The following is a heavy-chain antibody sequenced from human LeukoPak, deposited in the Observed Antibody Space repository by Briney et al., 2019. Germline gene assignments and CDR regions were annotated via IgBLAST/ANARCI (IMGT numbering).Heavy chain of an antibody. CDR3: ARDLLRYFDWSAPPGDFDY. J-gene: IGHJ4*02. CDR1: GFTFSSYS. CDR2: ISSSSSYI. Sequence: GGSLRLSCAASGFTFSSYSMNWVRQAPGKGLEWVSSISSSSSYIYYADSVKGRFTISRDNAKNSLYLQMNSLRAEDTAVYYCARDLLRYFDWSAPPGDFDYWGQGTLVTVSS. V-gene: IGHV3-21*01. D-gene: IGHD3-9*01.